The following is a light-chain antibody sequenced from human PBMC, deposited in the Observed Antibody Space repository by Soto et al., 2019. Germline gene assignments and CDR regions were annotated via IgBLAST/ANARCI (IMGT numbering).Light chain of an antibody. CDR2: DAS. CDR3: QQHSNWQIT. Sequence: EIVLTQSPVTLSLSPGERATLSCRASQSVSSYLVWYQQKPGQAPRLLIYDASNRATGIPARFSGSGSGTDFTLTISSLEPEDFAVYYWQQHSNWQITFGGGTKVEIK. CDR1: QSVSSY. J-gene: IGKJ4*01. V-gene: IGKV3-11*01.